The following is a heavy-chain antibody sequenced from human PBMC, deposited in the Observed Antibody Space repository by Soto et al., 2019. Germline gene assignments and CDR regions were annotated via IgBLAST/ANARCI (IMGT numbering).Heavy chain of an antibody. CDR3: ARGYCSGGSCPFYYMAV. D-gene: IGHD2-15*01. J-gene: IGHJ6*03. Sequence: GGSLRLSCAASGFTFSSYSMNWVRQAPGKGLEWVSSISSSSSYIYYADSVKGQLTISRDNAKNSLNLQMNSLRAEDTAVYYCARGYCSGGSCPFYYMAVWGKGTTVTVSS. CDR1: GFTFSSYS. V-gene: IGHV3-21*01. CDR2: ISSSSSYI.